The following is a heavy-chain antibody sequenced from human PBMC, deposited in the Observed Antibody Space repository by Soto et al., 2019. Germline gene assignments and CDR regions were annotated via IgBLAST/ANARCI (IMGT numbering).Heavy chain of an antibody. CDR3: ARHGSNSGAREYYYGMDV. Sequence: GESLKISCKGSGYSFTSYWISWVRQMPGKGLEWMGRIDPSDSYTNYSPSLQGHVTISADKSISTAYLQWSSLKASDTAMYYCARHGSNSGAREYYYGMDVWGQGTTVTVS. CDR2: IDPSDSYT. CDR1: GYSFTSYW. D-gene: IGHD6-19*01. J-gene: IGHJ6*02. V-gene: IGHV5-10-1*01.